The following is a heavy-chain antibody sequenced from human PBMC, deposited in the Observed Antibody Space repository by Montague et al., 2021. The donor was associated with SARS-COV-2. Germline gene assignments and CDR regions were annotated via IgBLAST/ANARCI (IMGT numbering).Heavy chain of an antibody. V-gene: IGHV4-59*01. CDR3: ARDLPPSKPRNPV. CDR2: IYHSGST. Sequence: SETLSLTCTVSGGSISSYYWSWIRQPPGKGLEWIGYIYHSGSTNYNPSLKSRVTISVDTSKNQFSLRLSSVTAADTAVYYCARDLPPSKPRNPVWGQGTLVTVSS. CDR1: GGSISSYY. D-gene: IGHD2/OR15-2a*01. J-gene: IGHJ4*02.